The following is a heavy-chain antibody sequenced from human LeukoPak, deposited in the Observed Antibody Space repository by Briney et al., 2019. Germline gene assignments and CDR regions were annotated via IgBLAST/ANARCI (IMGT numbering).Heavy chain of an antibody. CDR1: GGPFSGYF. D-gene: IGHD1-26*01. Sequence: SETLSLTCAVSGGPFSGYFWSWIRQSSGKGLEWIGRIYNSGTTNYSPSLESRVTMSLDTSKNRFSLSLSSVTAADTAVYYCARDRLGATGHWRIDVWGRGTLVTVSS. J-gene: IGHJ2*01. CDR3: ARDRLGATGHWRIDV. CDR2: IYNSGTT. V-gene: IGHV4-4*07.